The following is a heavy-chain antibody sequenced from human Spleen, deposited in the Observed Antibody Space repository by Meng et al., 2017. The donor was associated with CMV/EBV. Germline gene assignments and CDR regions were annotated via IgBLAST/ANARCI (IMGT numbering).Heavy chain of an antibody. V-gene: IGHV3-21*01. CDR1: GFTFSSYS. CDR2: ISSSSSYI. D-gene: IGHD3-3*02. CDR3: ARAGAFPQYYDY. J-gene: IGHJ4*02. Sequence: GSLRLSCAASGFTFSSYSMNWVRQAPGKGLEWVSSISSSSSYIYYADSVKGRFTISRDNAKNSLYLQMNSLRAEDTAVYYCARAGAFPQYYDYLGQGMLVTVSS.